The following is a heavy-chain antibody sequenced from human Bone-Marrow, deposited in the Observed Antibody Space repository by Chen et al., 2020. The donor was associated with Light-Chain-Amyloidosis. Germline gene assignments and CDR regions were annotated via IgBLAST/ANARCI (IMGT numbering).Heavy chain of an antibody. V-gene: IGHV3-48*01. J-gene: IGHJ6*02. Sequence: VEVGEVGGGLVQAGGSLGTPLSGSWFNFRRQCLDWVRQAPGKGLEWVSYISSSSRTIYYADSVKGRFTISRDNAKNSLYLQMNSLRAEDTAVYYCARDSYSSSWYAGRGMDVWGQGTTVTVSS. CDR2: ISSSSRTI. CDR3: ARDSYSSSWYAGRGMDV. CDR1: WFNFRRQC. D-gene: IGHD6-13*01.